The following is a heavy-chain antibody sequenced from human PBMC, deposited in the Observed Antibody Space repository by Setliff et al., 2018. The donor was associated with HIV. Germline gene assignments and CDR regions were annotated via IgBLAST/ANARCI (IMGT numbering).Heavy chain of an antibody. CDR3: ARENGWLFGWFDP. Sequence: PSETLSLTCTVSGDSIASGGYSWTWIRQPPGKALEWIGYIYYSGGTSYSGTTYYNPSVAIRITISGNTSKNQFSLKLTSVTAADTAIYYCARENGWLFGWFDPWGQGTPVTV. D-gene: IGHD3-22*01. CDR1: GDSIASGGYS. V-gene: IGHV4-30-4*07. J-gene: IGHJ5*02. CDR2: IYYSGGT.